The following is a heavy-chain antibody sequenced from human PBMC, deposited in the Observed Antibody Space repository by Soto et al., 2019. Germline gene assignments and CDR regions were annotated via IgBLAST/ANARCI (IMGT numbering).Heavy chain of an antibody. J-gene: IGHJ4*02. D-gene: IGHD5-18*01. Sequence: SETLSLTCSVSGGSISSGYYYWSWIRQPPGKGLEWIGYIYYSGSTYYNPSLKSRVTISVDTSKNQFSLKLSSVTAADTAVYYCARGGPFTAMALGLDYWGQGTLVTVSS. CDR2: IYYSGST. CDR3: ARGGPFTAMALGLDY. V-gene: IGHV4-30-4*01. CDR1: GGSISSGYYY.